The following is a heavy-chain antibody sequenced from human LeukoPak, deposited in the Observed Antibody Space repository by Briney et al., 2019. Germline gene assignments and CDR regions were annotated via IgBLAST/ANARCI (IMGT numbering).Heavy chain of an antibody. CDR1: GYTXTELS. V-gene: IGHV1-24*01. J-gene: IGHJ5*02. Sequence: ASXXVSXKVXGYTXTELSMXXVRQAPGKGLXWMGGFDPEDGETIYAQKFQGRVTMTEDTSTDTAYMELSSLRSEDTAVYYCATVTWYNWNDGGEAWGQGTLVTVSS. CDR3: ATVTWYNWNDGGEA. CDR2: FDPEDGET. D-gene: IGHD1-1*01.